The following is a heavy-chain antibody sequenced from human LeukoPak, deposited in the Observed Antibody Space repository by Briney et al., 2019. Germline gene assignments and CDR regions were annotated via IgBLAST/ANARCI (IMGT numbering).Heavy chain of an antibody. V-gene: IGHV4-59*01. Sequence: SETLSLTCTVSGGSISSYYWSWIRQPPGKGLEWIGYIYHSGSTNYNPSLKSRVTISVDTSKNQFSLKLSSVTAADTAVYCCARGGERGYSYGYSDYWGQGTLVTVSS. J-gene: IGHJ4*02. CDR3: ARGGERGYSYGYSDY. CDR1: GGSISSYY. CDR2: IYHSGST. D-gene: IGHD5-18*01.